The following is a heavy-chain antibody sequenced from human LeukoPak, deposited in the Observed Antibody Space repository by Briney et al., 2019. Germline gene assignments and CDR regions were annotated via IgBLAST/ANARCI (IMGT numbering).Heavy chain of an antibody. CDR3: AHVSSSSSPLFDY. V-gene: IGHV3-33*01. CDR1: GFTFSSYG. Sequence: GRSLRLSCAASGFTFSSYGMHWVRQAPGKGLEWVAVIWYDGSNKYYADSVKGRFTISRDNSKNTLYLQMNSLRAEDTAVYYCAHVSSSSSPLFDYWGQGTLVTVSS. J-gene: IGHJ4*02. CDR2: IWYDGSNK. D-gene: IGHD6-6*01.